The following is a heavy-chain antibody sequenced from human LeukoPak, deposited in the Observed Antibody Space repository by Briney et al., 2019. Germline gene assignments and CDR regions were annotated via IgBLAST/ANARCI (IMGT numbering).Heavy chain of an antibody. CDR2: ISSSGNTI. Sequence: PGGSLRLSCAASEFTFTSYELNWVRQAPGKGLEWDSYISSSGNTISYADSVKGRFTISRDNAKNSLYLQVISLRAEDTAVYYCARGPSIAARYDAFDIWGQGTMVTVSS. J-gene: IGHJ3*02. CDR1: EFTFTSYE. V-gene: IGHV3-48*03. D-gene: IGHD6-6*01. CDR3: ARGPSIAARYDAFDI.